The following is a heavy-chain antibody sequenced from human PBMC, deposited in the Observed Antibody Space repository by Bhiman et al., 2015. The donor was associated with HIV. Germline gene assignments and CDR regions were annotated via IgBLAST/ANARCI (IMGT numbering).Heavy chain of an antibody. Sequence: EVQLVESGGVVVRPGGSLRLSCAASGFTFDDYTMHWVRQAPGKSLEWISWDGYSTDYADSVKGRFTVSRDNSKRSLFLQMNSLRVDDTAFYYCAKGPLYRGTSYRPYYFDYWGQGTLVTVSS. CDR1: GFTFDDYT. J-gene: IGHJ4*02. V-gene: IGHV3-43*01. CDR2: ISWDGYST. CDR3: AKGPLYRGTSYRPYYFDY. D-gene: IGHD5-12*01.